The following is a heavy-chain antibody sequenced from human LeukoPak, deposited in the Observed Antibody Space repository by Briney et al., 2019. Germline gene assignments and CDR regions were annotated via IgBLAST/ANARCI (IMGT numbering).Heavy chain of an antibody. CDR2: IIPIFGTA. D-gene: IGHD6-19*01. Sequence: GASVKVSCKASGGTFSSYAISWVRQAPGQGLEWMGGIIPIFGTANYAQKFQGRVTITADESTSTAYMELSSLRAEDTAVYYCARTAVAGTNWFGYDYWGQGTLVTVSS. CDR1: GGTFSSYA. CDR3: ARTAVAGTNWFGYDY. V-gene: IGHV1-69*13. J-gene: IGHJ4*02.